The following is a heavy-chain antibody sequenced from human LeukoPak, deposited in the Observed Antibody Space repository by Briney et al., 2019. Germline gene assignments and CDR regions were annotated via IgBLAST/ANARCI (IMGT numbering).Heavy chain of an antibody. D-gene: IGHD4-17*01. Sequence: GGSLRLSCAASGFTFDDYAMHWVRQAPGKGLEWVSLISGDGGSTYYADSVKGLFTISRDNSKNSLYLQMNSLRTEDTALYYCEKENDYGELHAIDYGGQGTLVTVSS. CDR1: GFTFDDYA. CDR3: EKENDYGELHAIDY. CDR2: ISGDGGST. J-gene: IGHJ4*02. V-gene: IGHV3-43*02.